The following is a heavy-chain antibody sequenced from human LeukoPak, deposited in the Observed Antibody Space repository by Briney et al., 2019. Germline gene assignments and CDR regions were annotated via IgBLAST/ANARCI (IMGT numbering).Heavy chain of an antibody. D-gene: IGHD5-24*01. J-gene: IGHJ4*02. CDR1: GGSISSYY. V-gene: IGHV4-59*12. CDR3: ARVDGYNYFDY. CDR2: IYNSGST. Sequence: SETLCVTCTVPGGSISSYYWSWIRQPPGKGLEWIGNIYNSGSTNYNPSLKSRVTISVDTSKNQFSLKLSSVTAADTAVYYCARVDGYNYFDYWGQGTLVTVSS.